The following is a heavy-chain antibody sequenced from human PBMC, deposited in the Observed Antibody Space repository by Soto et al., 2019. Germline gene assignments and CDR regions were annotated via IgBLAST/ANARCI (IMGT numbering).Heavy chain of an antibody. CDR2: IRSKAYGGTP. J-gene: IGHJ4*02. CDR3: STGVINPAWPHFDY. D-gene: IGHD3-10*01. Sequence: GSLRLSCTTSGFTFCDYALNWFRQSPGKGLEWVAFIRSKAYGGTPEYAASVKGRFTVSRDDSKNIAYLQMSSLKTEDTAVYYCSTGVINPAWPHFDYWGQGTLVTVSS. CDR1: GFTFCDYA. V-gene: IGHV3-49*03.